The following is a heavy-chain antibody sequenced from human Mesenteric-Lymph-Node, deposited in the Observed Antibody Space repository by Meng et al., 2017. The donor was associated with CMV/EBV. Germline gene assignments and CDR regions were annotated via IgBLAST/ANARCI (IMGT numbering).Heavy chain of an antibody. Sequence: GGSLRLSCAGSGFTFSTYEMNWVRQAPGKGLEWVSYISTSGSTIYYADSVKGRFTISRDNAKNSLYLQMNSLRAEDTAVYYCARDSPPYGMDVWGQGTTVTVSS. V-gene: IGHV3-48*03. CDR3: ARDSPPYGMDV. CDR1: GFTFSTYE. CDR2: ISTSGSTI. J-gene: IGHJ6*02.